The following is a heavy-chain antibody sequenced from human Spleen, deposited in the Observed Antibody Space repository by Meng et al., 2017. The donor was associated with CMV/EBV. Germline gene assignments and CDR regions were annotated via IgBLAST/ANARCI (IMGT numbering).Heavy chain of an antibody. J-gene: IGHJ4*02. CDR3: ARSGYGEFGY. Sequence: SCMSSCSTFASYGINWVRRAPGQGLEWMGWISAYTGNTNYAQKLQGRVTMTTDTSTSTAYMELRSLRSDDTAVYYCARSGYGEFGYWGQGTLVTVSS. CDR1: CSTFASYG. D-gene: IGHD2-15*01. V-gene: IGHV1-18*01. CDR2: ISAYTGNT.